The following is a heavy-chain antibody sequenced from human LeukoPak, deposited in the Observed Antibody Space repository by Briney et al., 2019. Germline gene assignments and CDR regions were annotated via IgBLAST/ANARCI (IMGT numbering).Heavy chain of an antibody. J-gene: IGHJ4*02. V-gene: IGHV5-51*01. Sequence: GSLKISCKGSGYSFTSYWIGWVRQMPGKGLEWMGIIYPGDSDTRYSPSFQGQVTISADKSISTAYLQWSSLKASDSAMYYCARRIAVAGDYTDYLDYWGQGTLVTVSS. CDR3: ARRIAVAGDYTDYLDY. CDR1: GYSFTSYW. CDR2: IYPGDSDT. D-gene: IGHD6-19*01.